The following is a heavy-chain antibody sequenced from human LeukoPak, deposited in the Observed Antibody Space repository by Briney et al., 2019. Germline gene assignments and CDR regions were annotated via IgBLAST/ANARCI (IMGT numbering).Heavy chain of an antibody. J-gene: IGHJ6*04. D-gene: IGHD3-10*02. V-gene: IGHV3-11*04. Sequence: GGSLRLSCVGSGFIFRDYPMIWMRQAPGKGLEWISYISTSGNTIYYADSVKGRFTISRDNAKNSLYLQMNSLRAEDTAVYYCAELGITMIGGVWGKGTTVTISS. CDR1: GFIFRDYP. CDR3: AELGITMIGGV. CDR2: ISTSGNTI.